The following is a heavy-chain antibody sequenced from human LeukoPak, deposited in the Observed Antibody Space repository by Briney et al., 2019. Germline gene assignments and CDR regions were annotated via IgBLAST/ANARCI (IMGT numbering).Heavy chain of an antibody. Sequence: SETLSLTCTVSGGSISSYYWSWIRQHPGKGLGWIGYVYYSGSTYYNPSLKSRVSIAVDTSKNQFSLKFSSVTAADTAVYNCARGSAHYYFDHWGQGTLVTVSS. V-gene: IGHV4-59*06. CDR1: GGSISSYY. J-gene: IGHJ4*02. CDR3: ARGSAHYYFDH. D-gene: IGHD3-10*01. CDR2: VYYSGST.